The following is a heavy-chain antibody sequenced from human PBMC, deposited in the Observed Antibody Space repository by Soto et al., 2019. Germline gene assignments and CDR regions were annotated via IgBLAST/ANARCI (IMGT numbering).Heavy chain of an antibody. J-gene: IGHJ4*02. CDR3: AKVRAKYYDYMGRGPQFDY. CDR1: GFTFSSYA. D-gene: IGHD3-16*01. Sequence: GGSLRLSCAASGFTFSSYAMSWVRQAPGKGLEWVSAISGSGGSTYYADSVKGRFTISRDNSKNTLYLQMNSLRAEDTAVYYCAKVRAKYYDYMGRGPQFDYWGQGTLVTVSS. V-gene: IGHV3-23*01. CDR2: ISGSGGST.